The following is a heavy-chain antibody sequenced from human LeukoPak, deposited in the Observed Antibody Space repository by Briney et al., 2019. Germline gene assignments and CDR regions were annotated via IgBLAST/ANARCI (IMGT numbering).Heavy chain of an antibody. J-gene: IGHJ4*02. CDR1: GYTFINYG. D-gene: IGHD3-3*01. Sequence: GASVTVSCKASGYTFINYGISWVRQAPGQGLEWMGWISAYNGNTNYAQKLQGRVTMTTDTSTSTAYMELRSLRSDDTAVYYCARDQDRGFWSNSPKVYWGQGTLVTVSS. V-gene: IGHV1-18*01. CDR3: ARDQDRGFWSNSPKVY. CDR2: ISAYNGNT.